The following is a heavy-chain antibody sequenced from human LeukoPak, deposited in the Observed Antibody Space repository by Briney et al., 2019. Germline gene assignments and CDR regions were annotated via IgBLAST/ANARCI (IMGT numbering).Heavy chain of an antibody. V-gene: IGHV3-15*01. J-gene: IGHJ6*02. CDR3: VGDVHNCCYAMEV. CDR1: GFTCSRAW. D-gene: IGHD5-24*01. Sequence: GESLRLSCAPSGFTCSRAWMNWVRPPPGKGLEWVGRIKSRTHGVAIDFAASVKRRFTIAKDDSTNTVYLQLSRLIIEDTVVYYCVGDVHNCCYAMEVWGQGTTVTVSS. CDR2: IKSRTHGVAI.